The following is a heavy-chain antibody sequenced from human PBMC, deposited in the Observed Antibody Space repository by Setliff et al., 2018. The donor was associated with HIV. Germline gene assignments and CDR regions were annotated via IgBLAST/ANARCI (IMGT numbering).Heavy chain of an antibody. Sequence: GGSLRLSCAASGFTFSRYGMHWVRQAPGKGLEWVAFISYDGSKKYDADFVKGRFTISRDNSKNTLYLQMNSLRAEDTAVYYCARGDYSSRYDYWGQGTLVTVSS. J-gene: IGHJ4*02. D-gene: IGHD6-13*01. CDR1: GFTFSRYG. CDR3: ARGDYSSRYDY. CDR2: ISYDGSKK. V-gene: IGHV3-30*04.